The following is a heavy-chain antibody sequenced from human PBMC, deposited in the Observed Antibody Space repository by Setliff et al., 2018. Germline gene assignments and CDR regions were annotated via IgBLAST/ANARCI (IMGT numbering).Heavy chain of an antibody. CDR1: GYSISSGYY. CDR3: ARLWRRIQQIDY. CDR2: IYHSGGT. D-gene: IGHD3-10*01. Sequence: SETLSLTWAVSGYSISSGYYWGWIRQPPGKGLEWIGSIYHSGGTYYNPSLKSRVTISVDTSKNQFSLKLSSVTAADTAVYYCARLWRRIQQIDYWGQGTLVT. J-gene: IGHJ4*02. V-gene: IGHV4-38-2*01.